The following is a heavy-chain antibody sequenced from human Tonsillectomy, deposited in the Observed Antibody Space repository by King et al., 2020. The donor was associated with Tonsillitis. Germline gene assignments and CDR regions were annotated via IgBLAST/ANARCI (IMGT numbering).Heavy chain of an antibody. V-gene: IGHV3-33*01. CDR1: RFTFSKYG. J-gene: IGHJ6*03. Sequence: VQLVESGGGVVQPGRSLRLSCAASRFTFSKYGMHWVRQAPGKGLEWVSVIWYGGSNEYYEDSVKGRFTISRDNSKNTLFLQMNSLRAEDTAMYYCARDRDTLSGDSYYYCMDVWGKGTTVTVSS. CDR3: ARDRDTLSGDSYYYCMDV. D-gene: IGHD5-24*01. CDR2: IWYGGSNE.